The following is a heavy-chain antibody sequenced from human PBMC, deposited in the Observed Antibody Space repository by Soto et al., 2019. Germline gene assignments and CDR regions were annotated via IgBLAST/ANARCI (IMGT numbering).Heavy chain of an antibody. CDR2: ISSSSSYI. CDR3: ARGRGAAGTDSVQYYGMDV. Sequence: VQLVESGGGLVKPGGSLRLSCAASGFTFSSYSMNWVHQAPGKGLEWVSSISSSSSYIYYADSVKGRFTISRDNAKNSLYLQMNSLRAEDTAVYYCARGRGAAGTDSVQYYGMDVWGQGTTVTVSS. J-gene: IGHJ6*02. D-gene: IGHD6-13*01. CDR1: GFTFSSYS. V-gene: IGHV3-21*01.